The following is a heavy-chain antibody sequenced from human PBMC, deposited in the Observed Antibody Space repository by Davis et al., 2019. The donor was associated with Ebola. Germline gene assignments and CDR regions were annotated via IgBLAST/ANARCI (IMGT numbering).Heavy chain of an antibody. V-gene: IGHV3-9*01. CDR2: ISWHSVNI. J-gene: IGHJ6*02. CDR1: GFTFDAYD. Sequence: SLKISCAASGFTFDAYDMHWVRQAPGKGLEWVSGISWHSVNIGYADSVKGRFTISRDNTRNSLYLQMNSMSAEDTALYYCVKDINGLVTNNYGLDVWGQGTTVTVSS. CDR3: VKDINGLVTNNYGLDV. D-gene: IGHD2-21*02.